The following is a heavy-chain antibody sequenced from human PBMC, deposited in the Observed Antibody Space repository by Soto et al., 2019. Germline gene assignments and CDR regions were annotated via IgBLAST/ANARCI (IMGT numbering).Heavy chain of an antibody. CDR3: ARGYYYDSSGYHSFDY. D-gene: IGHD3-22*01. CDR2: ISYDGSNK. Sequence: PWGSLRLSCAASGFTFSSYAMHWVRQAPGKGLEWVAVISYDGSNKYYADSVKGRFTISRDNSKNTLYLQMNSLRAEDTAVYYCARGYYYDSSGYHSFDYWGQGTLVTVS. V-gene: IGHV3-30-3*01. CDR1: GFTFSSYA. J-gene: IGHJ4*02.